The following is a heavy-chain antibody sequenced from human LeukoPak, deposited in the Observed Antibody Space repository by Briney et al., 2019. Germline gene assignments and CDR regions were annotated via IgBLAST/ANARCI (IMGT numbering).Heavy chain of an antibody. D-gene: IGHD3-22*01. V-gene: IGHV1-2*02. CDR3: ARASYYYDSSGYYYGAHDAFDI. CDR2: INPNSGGT. CDR1: GYTFTGYY. J-gene: IGHJ3*02. Sequence: ASVKVSCKASGYTFTGYYMHWVRQAPGQGLEWMGWINPNSGGTNYAQKFQGRVTMTRDTSISTAYMELSRLRSDDTAVYYCARASYYYDSSGYYYGAHDAFDIWGQGTMVTASS.